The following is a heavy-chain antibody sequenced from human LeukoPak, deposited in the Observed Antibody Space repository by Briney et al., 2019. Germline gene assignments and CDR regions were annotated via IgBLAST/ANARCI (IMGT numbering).Heavy chain of an antibody. CDR1: GFTFSSYW. J-gene: IGHJ6*03. Sequence: GGSLRLSCAASGFTFSSYWMSWVRQAPGKGLEWVLYISSSGSTKYYADSVKGRFTISRDSAKNSLYLQMNSLRAEDTAVYYCARVRGGPMDVWGKGTTVAVSS. CDR2: ISSSGSTK. CDR3: ARVRGGPMDV. D-gene: IGHD3-16*01. V-gene: IGHV3-48*03.